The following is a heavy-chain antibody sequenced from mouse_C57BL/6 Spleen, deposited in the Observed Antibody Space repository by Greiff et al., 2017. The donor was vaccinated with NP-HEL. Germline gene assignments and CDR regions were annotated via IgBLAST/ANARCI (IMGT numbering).Heavy chain of an antibody. V-gene: IGHV1-26*01. D-gene: IGHD2-1*01. CDR1: GYTFTDYY. Sequence: VQLQQSGPELVKPGASVKISCKASGYTFTDYYMNWVKQSHGKSLEWIGDINPNNGGTSYNQKFKGKATLTVDKSSSTAYMELRSLTSEDSAVYYCARSPIYYGYYAMDYWGQGTSVTVSS. CDR3: ARSPIYYGYYAMDY. J-gene: IGHJ4*01. CDR2: INPNNGGT.